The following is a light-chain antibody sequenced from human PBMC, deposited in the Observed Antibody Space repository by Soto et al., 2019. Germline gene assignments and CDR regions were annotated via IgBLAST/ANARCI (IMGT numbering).Light chain of an antibody. CDR3: AAWDDSLSGWV. Sequence: QSVLTQPPSASGTPGRRVTISCSGSSSNIVTNHVYWYQHLPGTAPKLLIYRNSLRPSGVPDRFSGSKSGTSASLAISGIRSEDEADYYCAAWDDSLSGWVFGGGTKLTVL. J-gene: IGLJ3*02. V-gene: IGLV1-47*01. CDR1: SSNIVTNH. CDR2: RNS.